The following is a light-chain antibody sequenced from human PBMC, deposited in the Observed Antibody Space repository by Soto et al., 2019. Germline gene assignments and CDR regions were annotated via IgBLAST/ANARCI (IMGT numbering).Light chain of an antibody. CDR3: QQYNINWT. V-gene: IGKV1-5*03. J-gene: IGKJ1*01. Sequence: DIQMTQAPSTLPASVGDRVTMTCRASQSISNYLAWYQQKPWKAPKPLIYKASSVESGVPSRFSGSGSGTESTLTISSLQPDDFATYYCQQYNINWTFGQGTKVEIK. CDR2: KAS. CDR1: QSISNY.